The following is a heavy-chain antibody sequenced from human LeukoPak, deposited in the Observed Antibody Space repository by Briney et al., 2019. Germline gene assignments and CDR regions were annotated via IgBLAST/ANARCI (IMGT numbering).Heavy chain of an antibody. Sequence: GGSLRPSCAASGFTFSSYGMHWVRQAPGKGLEWVAVIWYDGSNKYYADSVKGRFTISRDNSKNTLYLQMNSLRAEDTAVYYCAKLKYYYDSSGYYDYWGQGTLVTVSS. V-gene: IGHV3-33*06. J-gene: IGHJ4*02. CDR3: AKLKYYYDSSGYYDY. D-gene: IGHD3-22*01. CDR2: IWYDGSNK. CDR1: GFTFSSYG.